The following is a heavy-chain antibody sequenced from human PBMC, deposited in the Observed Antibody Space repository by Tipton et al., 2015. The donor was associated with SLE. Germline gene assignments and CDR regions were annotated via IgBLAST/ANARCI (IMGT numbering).Heavy chain of an antibody. CDR1: GGSTSSYY. CDR2: VHDTRST. CDR3: ARSRDCFGGTCRTFDY. V-gene: IGHV4-59*01. Sequence: GLVKPSETLSLTCTVSGGSTSSYYWSWIRQSPGKGLEWIGYVHDTRSTNYNPSLESRVTISVDTSRNQFSLKLSSVTAADAAVYYCARSRDCFGGTCRTFDYWGQGTLITVSS. D-gene: IGHD2-15*01. J-gene: IGHJ4*02.